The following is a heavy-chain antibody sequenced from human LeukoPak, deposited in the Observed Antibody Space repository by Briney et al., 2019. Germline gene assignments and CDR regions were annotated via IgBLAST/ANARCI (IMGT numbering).Heavy chain of an antibody. CDR3: AKDSRLSYFDY. CDR1: GFTFINYA. CDR2: ISGSGGST. Sequence: PGGSLRLSCAASGFTFINYAMSWVRQAPGKGLEWVSTISGSGGSTYYAASVKGRFTISRDNSKNTLYLQMNSLRAEDTAVYYCAKDSRLSYFDYWGQGTLVTVSS. V-gene: IGHV3-23*01. J-gene: IGHJ4*02. D-gene: IGHD3-16*01.